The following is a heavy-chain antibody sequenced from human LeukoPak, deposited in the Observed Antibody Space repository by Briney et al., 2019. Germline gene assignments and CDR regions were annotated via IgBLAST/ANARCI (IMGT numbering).Heavy chain of an antibody. CDR2: INSDGSST. Sequence: PGGSLRLSCAASGFTFSSYWMHWVRQAPGKGLVLVSRINSDGSSTSYADSVKGRFTISRDNAKNTLYLQMNSLRAEDTAVYYCARDRSIAAAGFIDYWGQGTLVTVSS. V-gene: IGHV3-74*01. D-gene: IGHD6-13*01. CDR3: ARDRSIAAAGFIDY. J-gene: IGHJ4*02. CDR1: GFTFSSYW.